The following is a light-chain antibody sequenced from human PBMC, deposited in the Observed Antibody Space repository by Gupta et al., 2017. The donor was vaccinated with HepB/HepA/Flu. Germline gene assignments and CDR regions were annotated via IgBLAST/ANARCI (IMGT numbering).Light chain of an antibody. V-gene: IGLV1-47*01. CDR1: SSNIGNNY. Sequence: QSVLTQAPSASGTPGQRVTISCSGSSSNIGNNYVYWYQQVPGTAPKLLIYRNNQRPSGVPDRFSGSKSGTSASLAISGLLAEDEADYYCAAWDDSLSGLVFGGGTNLTVL. J-gene: IGLJ2*01. CDR3: AAWDDSLSGLV. CDR2: RNN.